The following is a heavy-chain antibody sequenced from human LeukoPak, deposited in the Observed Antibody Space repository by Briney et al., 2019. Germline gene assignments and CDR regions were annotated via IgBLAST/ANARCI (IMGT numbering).Heavy chain of an antibody. J-gene: IGHJ4*02. CDR3: AKDWSGYDYVCGSYLNYFDY. CDR1: GFTFSSYA. V-gene: IGHV3-23*01. Sequence: GGSLRLSCAASGFTFSSYAMSWVRQAPGKGLEWVSAISGSGGSTYYADSVKGRFTISRDNSKNTLYLQMNSLRAEDTAVYYCAKDWSGYDYVCGSYLNYFDYWGQGTLVTVSS. D-gene: IGHD3-16*02. CDR2: ISGSGGST.